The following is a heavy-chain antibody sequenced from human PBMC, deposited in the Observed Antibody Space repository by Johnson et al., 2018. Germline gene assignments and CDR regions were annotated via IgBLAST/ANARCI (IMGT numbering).Heavy chain of an antibody. CDR3: ARVSLVVVTAMYYYMDV. V-gene: IGHV3-7*01. Sequence: EVQLVESGGGLVQPGGSLRLSCAASGFTLSNYWMSWVRQAPGKGLEWVANIKQDGSEKYYVDSVKGRFTISRDNAKNSLYLQMNSLRAEDTAVYYCARVSLVVVTAMYYYMDVWGKGTTVTVSS. CDR2: IKQDGSEK. D-gene: IGHD2-21*02. CDR1: GFTLSNYW. J-gene: IGHJ6*03.